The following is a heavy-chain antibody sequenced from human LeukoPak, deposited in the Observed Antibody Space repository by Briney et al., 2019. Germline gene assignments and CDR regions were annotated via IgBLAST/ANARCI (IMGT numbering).Heavy chain of an antibody. Sequence: SETLSLTCTVSGGSVSTISHFWEWVRQPPGKGLEWIVSLSDTGTTYYNPSLESRVTMSIDKSKNQFSLKLTSVTAADTAVYYCARRDHTVRSHAWFDPWGQGTLVTVSS. CDR2: LSDTGTT. V-gene: IGHV4-39*01. D-gene: IGHD2-2*02. J-gene: IGHJ5*02. CDR3: ARRDHTVRSHAWFDP. CDR1: GGSVSTISHF.